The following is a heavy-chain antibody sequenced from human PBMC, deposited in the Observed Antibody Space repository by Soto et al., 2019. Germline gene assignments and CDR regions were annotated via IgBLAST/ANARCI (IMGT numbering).Heavy chain of an antibody. CDR3: ARDSLSGFEGYYYDSSGYYAPYYFDY. V-gene: IGHV3-21*01. D-gene: IGHD3-22*01. CDR2: ISSSSSYI. CDR1: GFTFSSYS. J-gene: IGHJ4*02. Sequence: PGGSLRLSCAASGFTFSSYSMNWVRQAPGKGLEWVSSISSSSSYIYYADSVKGRFTISRDNAKNSLYLQMNSLRAEDTAVYYCARDSLSGFEGYYYDSSGYYAPYYFDYWGQGTLVTVSS.